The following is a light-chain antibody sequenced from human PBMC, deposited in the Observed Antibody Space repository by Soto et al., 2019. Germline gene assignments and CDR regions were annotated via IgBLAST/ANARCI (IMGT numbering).Light chain of an antibody. Sequence: QSVLTQPASVSGSPGQSITISCTGTNSDIGGYNYVSWYQHHPGKAPKLLIYEVSNRPSGVSNRFSGSKSGNTASLTISGLQAEDEADYYCSSYSRSSFYVFGTGTKLTVL. J-gene: IGLJ1*01. CDR2: EVS. CDR3: SSYSRSSFYV. V-gene: IGLV2-14*01. CDR1: NSDIGGYNY.